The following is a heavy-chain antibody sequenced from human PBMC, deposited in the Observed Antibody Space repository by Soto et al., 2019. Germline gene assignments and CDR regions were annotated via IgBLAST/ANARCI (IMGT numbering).Heavy chain of an antibody. CDR3: VRDGPQITICGYGDY. D-gene: IGHD3-3*01. V-gene: IGHV3-30-3*01. CDR2: ISYDGNNK. J-gene: IGHJ4*02. Sequence: QVQLVESGGGVVQPGGSLRLSCAASGFTFSSYVMHWVRQAPGKGLEWVAHISYDGNNKYYADSVKGRFTISRDNSKNTTDLQMSILRVDDTAVYYCVRDGPQITICGYGDYWGQGNLVTVSS. CDR1: GFTFSSYV.